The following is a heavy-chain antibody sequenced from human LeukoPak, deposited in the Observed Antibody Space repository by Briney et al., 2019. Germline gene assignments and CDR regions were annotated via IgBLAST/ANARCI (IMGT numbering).Heavy chain of an antibody. CDR2: VYSGGST. D-gene: IGHD3-10*01. Sequence: GGSLRLSCAASGFAVSSNYMTWVRQAPGKGLEWVSVVYSGGSTEYADSVKGRFTISRDNSKNTLYLQMNSLRAEDTAVYYCARSGRGVDSFYFYMDVWGKGTTVTVSS. CDR1: GFAVSSNY. V-gene: IGHV3-53*01. CDR3: ARSGRGVDSFYFYMDV. J-gene: IGHJ6*03.